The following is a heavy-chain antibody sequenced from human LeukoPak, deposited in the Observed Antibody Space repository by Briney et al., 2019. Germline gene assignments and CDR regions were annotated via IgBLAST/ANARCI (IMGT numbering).Heavy chain of an antibody. CDR1: GDSISSSSYY. Sequence: KPSETLSLTCTVSGDSISSSSYYWGWIRQPPGKGLEWIGSFYYSGSTYYNPSLKSRVTISVDASKNQFSLKLTSVTAADAVVYYCARLPATASYYYYYMDVWGKGTTVTFSS. CDR3: ARLPATASYYYYYMDV. CDR2: FYYSGST. V-gene: IGHV4-39*07. J-gene: IGHJ6*03.